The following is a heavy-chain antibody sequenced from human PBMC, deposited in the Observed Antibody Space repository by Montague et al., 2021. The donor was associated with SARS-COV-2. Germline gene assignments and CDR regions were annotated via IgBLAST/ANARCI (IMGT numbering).Heavy chain of an antibody. CDR3: AKHTVYDLAELLSPLDH. CDR2: IYGDGRGT. Sequence: SLRPSCAASGFTFSTYAMSWVRQAPGKGLEWVSVIYGDGRGTYYAESVKGRSTISRDNSKSTLYLQMNSLRADDTAVYYCAKHTVYDLAELLSPLDHWGQGTLVTVSS. D-gene: IGHD3-10*01. V-gene: IGHV3-23*03. CDR1: GFTFSTYA. J-gene: IGHJ4*02.